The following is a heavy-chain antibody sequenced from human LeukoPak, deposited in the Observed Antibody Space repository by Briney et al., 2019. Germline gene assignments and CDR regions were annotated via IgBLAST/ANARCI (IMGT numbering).Heavy chain of an antibody. D-gene: IGHD3-10*01. V-gene: IGHV4-61*02. CDR1: GGSISSGSYY. CDR3: ARQKKNPRFYGSGIWPTTGYFDY. Sequence: SETLSLTCTVSGGSISSGSYYWTWIRQPAGKGLKWIGRIYTTGTTNYNPSLKSRVTISVDTSKNQFSLNLSSVTAADTAVYYCARQKKNPRFYGSGIWPTTGYFDYWGQGTLVTVSS. CDR2: IYTTGTT. J-gene: IGHJ4*02.